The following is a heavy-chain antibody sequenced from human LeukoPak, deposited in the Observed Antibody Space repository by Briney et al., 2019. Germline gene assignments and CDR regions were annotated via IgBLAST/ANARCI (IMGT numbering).Heavy chain of an antibody. CDR1: GFSFSSYA. J-gene: IGHJ4*02. D-gene: IGHD1-26*01. Sequence: GGSLRLSRAASGFSFSSYAMSWVRQAPGKGLEWVSGISARGTSTYYADSVKGRFTISRDNSMNTLYLQMNSLRAEDTALYYCAKGPSGTYSTYYFDYWGQGTLVTVSS. V-gene: IGHV3-23*01. CDR3: AKGPSGTYSTYYFDY. CDR2: ISARGTST.